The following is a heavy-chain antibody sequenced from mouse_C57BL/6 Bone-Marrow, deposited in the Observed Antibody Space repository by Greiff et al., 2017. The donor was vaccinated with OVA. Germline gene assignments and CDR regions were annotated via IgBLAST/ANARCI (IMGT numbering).Heavy chain of an antibody. CDR3: ARDVYDGYLAWFAY. CDR1: GFTFSSYA. CDR2: LSDGGSYT. Sequence: EVKLVESGGGLVKPGGSLKLSCAASGFTFSSYAMSWVRQTPEKRLEWVATLSDGGSYTYYPANVKGRFPISRDNAKNNLYLQMSHLKSEDTAMYYCARDVYDGYLAWFAYWGQGTLVTVSA. D-gene: IGHD2-3*01. V-gene: IGHV5-4*01. J-gene: IGHJ3*01.